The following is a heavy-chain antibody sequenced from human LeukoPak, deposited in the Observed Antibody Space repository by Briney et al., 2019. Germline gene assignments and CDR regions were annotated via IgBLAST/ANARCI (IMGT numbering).Heavy chain of an antibody. V-gene: IGHV3-48*01. J-gene: IGHJ4*02. Sequence: AGGSLRLSCAASGFTFSNYSMNWVRQAPGKGLEWVSYISSRSRTIYYADSVKGRFTTSRDNAKNSLYLQMNSLRAEDTAVYYCARDTYYYDSSGYYLMGGFDYWGQGTLVTVSS. CDR2: ISSRSRTI. CDR1: GFTFSNYS. D-gene: IGHD3-22*01. CDR3: ARDTYYYDSSGYYLMGGFDY.